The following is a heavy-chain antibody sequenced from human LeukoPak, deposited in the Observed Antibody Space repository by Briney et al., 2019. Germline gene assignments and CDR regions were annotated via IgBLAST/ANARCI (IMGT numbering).Heavy chain of an antibody. CDR1: GGSVNSGGYY. V-gene: IGHV4-31*03. Sequence: PSETLSLTCTVSGGSVNSGGYYWTWIRQHPGKGLEWLGYIYYSGRTYYNPSLKSRITISLDTSKNQFSLNLTSVSAADTASYFCARSSDYGDYDWGQGTLITVSS. CDR2: IYYSGRT. D-gene: IGHD4-17*01. J-gene: IGHJ4*02. CDR3: ARSSDYGDYD.